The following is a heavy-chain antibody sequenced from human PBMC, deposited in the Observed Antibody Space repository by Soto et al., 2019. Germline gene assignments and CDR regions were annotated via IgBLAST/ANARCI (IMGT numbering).Heavy chain of an antibody. Sequence: ASVKVSCKASGYTFTSYAMHWVRQAPGQRLEWMGGIIPIIGKANYAQKFQGRVTITADESTSTAYMELSSLRSEDTAVYYCARGGYCSSTSCYAYYYYGMDVWGQGTTVTVSS. CDR2: IIPIIGKA. CDR3: ARGGYCSSTSCYAYYYYGMDV. D-gene: IGHD2-2*01. V-gene: IGHV1-69*13. CDR1: GYTFTSYA. J-gene: IGHJ6*02.